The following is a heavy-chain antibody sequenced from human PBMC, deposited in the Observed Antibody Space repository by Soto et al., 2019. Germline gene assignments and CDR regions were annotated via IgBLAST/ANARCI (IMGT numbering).Heavy chain of an antibody. CDR1: GFTFSSYA. D-gene: IGHD1-26*01. J-gene: IGHJ6*02. V-gene: IGHV3-30*04. CDR3: ARDRAGGSYYYYYYYGMDV. CDR2: ISYDGSNK. Sequence: GGSLRLSCAASGFTFSSYAMHWVRQAPGKGLEWVAVISYDGSNKYYADSVKGRFTISRDNSKNTLYLQMNSLRAEDTAVYYCARDRAGGSYYYYYYYGMDVWGQGTTVTVSS.